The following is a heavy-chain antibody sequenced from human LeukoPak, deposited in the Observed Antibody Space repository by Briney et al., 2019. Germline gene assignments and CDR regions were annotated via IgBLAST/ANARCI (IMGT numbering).Heavy chain of an antibody. CDR2: ISSSGSTI. V-gene: IGHV3-11*01. CDR3: AKSGSTTVTTY. CDR1: GFTFSDYY. D-gene: IGHD4-17*01. Sequence: GGSLRLSCAASGFTFSDYYMSWIRQAPGKGLEWVSYISSSGSTIYYADSVKGRFTISRDNSKNTLYLQMNSLRAEDTAVYYCAKSGSTTVTTYWGQGTLVTVSS. J-gene: IGHJ4*02.